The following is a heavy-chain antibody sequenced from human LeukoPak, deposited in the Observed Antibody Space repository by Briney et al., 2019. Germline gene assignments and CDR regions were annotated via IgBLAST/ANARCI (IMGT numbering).Heavy chain of an antibody. CDR3: ARDKYSGSWYGAFDI. CDR1: GGSMSSHY. Sequence: ASETLSLTCTVSGGSMSSHYWNWIRQPPGKGLEWIGYFYDSGSTKYNPSLKSRVTISIDTSKNQFSLKVTSATAADTAVYYCARDKYSGSWYGAFDIWGQGTMVTVSS. CDR2: FYDSGST. J-gene: IGHJ3*02. V-gene: IGHV4-59*11. D-gene: IGHD6-13*01.